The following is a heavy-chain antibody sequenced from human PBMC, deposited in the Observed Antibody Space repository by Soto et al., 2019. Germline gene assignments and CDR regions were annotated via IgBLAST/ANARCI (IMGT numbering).Heavy chain of an antibody. D-gene: IGHD4-4*01. J-gene: IGHJ4*02. CDR1: GFTFSSYS. Sequence: GGSLSLSCAASGFTFSSYSMNWVRPAPGKGLEWVSSISGSGNYTHYADFLRGRFTISRDNAKTSLYLQMNSLRAEDTAVYYCAREGINNYNEYYFDSWGQGTVVTVSS. CDR2: ISGSGNYT. CDR3: AREGINNYNEYYFDS. V-gene: IGHV3-21*01.